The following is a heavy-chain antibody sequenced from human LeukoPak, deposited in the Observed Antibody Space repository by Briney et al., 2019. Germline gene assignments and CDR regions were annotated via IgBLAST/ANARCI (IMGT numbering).Heavy chain of an antibody. CDR3: AREHTIAATGTHWFAP. Sequence: GRSLRLSCAASGFAFSRYGMHWLRQAPGTGLEWVAVMWYDGSNEPYAHSVRGRFTMSRDNSENRLYLQMHSLRVEDTAVYYCAREHTIAATGTHWFAPWGQGTLVTVSS. CDR1: GFAFSRYG. J-gene: IGHJ5*02. V-gene: IGHV3-33*01. CDR2: MWYDGSNE. D-gene: IGHD6-13*01.